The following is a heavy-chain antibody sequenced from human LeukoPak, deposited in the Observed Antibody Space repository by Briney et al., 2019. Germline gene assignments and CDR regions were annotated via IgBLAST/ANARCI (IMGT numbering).Heavy chain of an antibody. D-gene: IGHD5-12*01. CDR2: FYTSGST. V-gene: IGHV4-4*07. CDR1: GGSINNHY. CDR3: ARTGYDLSWYYYYYMDV. J-gene: IGHJ6*03. Sequence: SETLSLTCTVSGGSINNHYWSWIRQPAGRGLEWIGRFYTSGSTNYNPSLKSRVTISVDTSKNQFSLKLSSVTAADTAVYYCARTGYDLSWYYYYYMDVWGKGTTVTVSS.